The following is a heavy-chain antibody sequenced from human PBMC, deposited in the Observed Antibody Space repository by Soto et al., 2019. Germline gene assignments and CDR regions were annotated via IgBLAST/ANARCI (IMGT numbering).Heavy chain of an antibody. V-gene: IGHV3-74*01. CDR2: ISGDGSNT. D-gene: IGHD1-26*01. CDR1: GFTFSSYW. J-gene: IGHJ4*02. Sequence: EVQLLESGGGLVQPGGSLGLSCAGSGFTFSSYWIHWVRQAPGKGLVWVARISGDGSNTDYAESVKGRFTISRDNAKNTVYLQMHNLAVEDTAVYFCSRVQHPYYFYVYWGPGTLVNVSS. CDR3: SRVQHPYYFYVY.